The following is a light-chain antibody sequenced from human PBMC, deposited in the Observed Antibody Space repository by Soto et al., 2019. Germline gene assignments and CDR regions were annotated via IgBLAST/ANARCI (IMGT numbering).Light chain of an antibody. CDR3: QQYNTYWT. Sequence: DIQMTQSPSSVSASVGDTVTITCRATQSISSWLAWYQQKPGKAPRLLIYIASSLQSGVPSRFSGSGSGTEFTLTISSLQPDDFATYYCQQYNTYWTFGQGTKVEIK. CDR1: QSISSW. CDR2: IAS. J-gene: IGKJ1*01. V-gene: IGKV1-5*01.